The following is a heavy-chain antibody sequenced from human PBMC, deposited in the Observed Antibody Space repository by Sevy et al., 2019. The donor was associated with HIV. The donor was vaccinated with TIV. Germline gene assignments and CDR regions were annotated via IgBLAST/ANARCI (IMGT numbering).Heavy chain of an antibody. D-gene: IGHD2-21*01. V-gene: IGHV3-7*03. Sequence: GGSLRLSCAASGFTFSSYWMSWVRQAPGKGLEWVANIKQDGSEKYYVDSVKGRFTISRDNAKNSLYLQMNNLRAEDTAVYYCARALVIGENWFDPWGQGTLVTVSS. J-gene: IGHJ5*02. CDR1: GFTFSSYW. CDR3: ARALVIGENWFDP. CDR2: IKQDGSEK.